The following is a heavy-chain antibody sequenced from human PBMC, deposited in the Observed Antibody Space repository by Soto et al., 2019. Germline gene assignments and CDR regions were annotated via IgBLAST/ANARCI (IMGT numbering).Heavy chain of an antibody. Sequence: ASETLSLTCTVSGGSISRGNYYWSWIRQHPGKGLEWIGYIYYSGSTSYNPSLKSRVTISVDTSKNHFSLKLSSVTAADTAVYYCARVFSDSSSFFDPWGQGTLVTVSS. D-gene: IGHD6-13*01. CDR2: IYYSGST. CDR3: ARVFSDSSSFFDP. CDR1: GGSISRGNYY. J-gene: IGHJ5*02. V-gene: IGHV4-31*03.